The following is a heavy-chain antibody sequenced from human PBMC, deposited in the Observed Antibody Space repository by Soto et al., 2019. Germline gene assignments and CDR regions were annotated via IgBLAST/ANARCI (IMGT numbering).Heavy chain of an antibody. J-gene: IGHJ5*01. V-gene: IGHV4-28*01. CDR1: GYSISSTNW. CDR2: ISYSGST. D-gene: IGHD1-7*01. Sequence: SETLSLTCAVSGYSISSTNWWGWIRQPPGKGLEWIGYISYSGSTYYNPSLKSRVTMSVDTSKNQFSLDLSFVTAVDTAVYYWAKLGGTTRGPWFDSWGKGNLVTFSS. CDR3: AKLGGTTRGPWFDS.